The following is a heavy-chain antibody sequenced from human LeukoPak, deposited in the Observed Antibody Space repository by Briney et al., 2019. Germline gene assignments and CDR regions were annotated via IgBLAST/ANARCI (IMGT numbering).Heavy chain of an antibody. CDR3: ARGSSRALDH. D-gene: IGHD5/OR15-5a*01. CDR1: GYSVSSSGVA. CDR2: TYYSSKWYN. V-gene: IGHV6-1*01. Sequence: QTLSLTCAISGYSVSSSGVAWNWIRQSPSRGLEWLGGTYYSSKWYNDYAVSVKGRISINADTSKNHFSLQLDSVSPEDTAVYYCARGSSRALDHWGQGTLVTVSS. J-gene: IGHJ4*02.